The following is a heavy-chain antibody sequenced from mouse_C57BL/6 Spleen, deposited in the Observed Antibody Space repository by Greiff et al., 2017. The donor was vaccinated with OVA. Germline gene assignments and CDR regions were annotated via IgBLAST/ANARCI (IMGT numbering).Heavy chain of an antibody. CDR1: GYTFTDYN. V-gene: IGHV1-18*01. Sequence: VQLQQSGPELVKPGASVKIPCKASGYTFTDYNMDWVKQSHGKSLEWIGDINPNNGGTIYNQKFKGKATLTVDKSSSTAYMELRSLTSEDTAVYYCARWGNILLLRDYAMDYWGQGTSVTVSS. CDR3: ARWGNILLLRDYAMDY. J-gene: IGHJ4*01. D-gene: IGHD2-12*01. CDR2: INPNNGGT.